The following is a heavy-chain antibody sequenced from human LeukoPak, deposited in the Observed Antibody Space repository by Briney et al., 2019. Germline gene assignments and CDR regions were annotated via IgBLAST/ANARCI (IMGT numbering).Heavy chain of an antibody. J-gene: IGHJ5*02. CDR3: ASNSYGCDNWFDP. Sequence: PGGSLRLSCAASGFTFSNYRMHWVRQAPGKGLEWVAVISNDGTNKYYADSVKGRFTISRDNSKNTLYLQMNSLRAEDTAVYYCASNSYGCDNWFDPWGQGTLVTVSS. V-gene: IGHV3-30-3*01. D-gene: IGHD5-18*01. CDR2: ISNDGTNK. CDR1: GFTFSNYR.